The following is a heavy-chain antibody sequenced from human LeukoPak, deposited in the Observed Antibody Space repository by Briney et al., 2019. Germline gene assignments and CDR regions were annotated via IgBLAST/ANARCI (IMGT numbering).Heavy chain of an antibody. Sequence: PSETLSLTCTVSGYSISSGYYWGWIRQPPGKGLEWIGSIYHSGSTYYNPSLKSRVTISVDTSKNQFSLKLSSVTAADTAVYYCARGETTVRAPFDYWGQGTLVTVSS. CDR3: ARGETTVRAPFDY. CDR1: GYSISSGYY. CDR2: IYHSGST. J-gene: IGHJ4*02. V-gene: IGHV4-38-2*02. D-gene: IGHD4-17*01.